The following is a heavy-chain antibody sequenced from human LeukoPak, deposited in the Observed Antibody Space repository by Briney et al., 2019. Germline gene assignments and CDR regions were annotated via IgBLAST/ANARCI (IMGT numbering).Heavy chain of an antibody. J-gene: IGHJ5*02. Sequence: GGSLRLSCAASGFTFSSYAMHWVRQAPGKGLEYVSAISSNGGSTYYANSVKGRFTISRDNSKNTLYLQMGSLRAEDMAVYYCARGVNYYGSSGYYLNWFDPWGQGTLVTVSS. D-gene: IGHD3-22*01. CDR2: ISSNGGST. V-gene: IGHV3-64*01. CDR3: ARGVNYYGSSGYYLNWFDP. CDR1: GFTFSSYA.